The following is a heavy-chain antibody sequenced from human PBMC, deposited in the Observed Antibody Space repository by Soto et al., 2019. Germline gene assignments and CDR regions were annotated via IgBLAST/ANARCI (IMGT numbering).Heavy chain of an antibody. Sequence: GASLKVSCKAAGYTFTSYRMSWVRGAPGQGLEWMGWISAYNGNTNYAQKLQGRVTMTTDTSTSTAYMELRSLRSDDTAVYYCARGGGVRGVDAYYYYGMDVWGQGTTVTVSS. CDR3: ARGGGVRGVDAYYYYGMDV. CDR2: ISAYNGNT. V-gene: IGHV1-18*04. J-gene: IGHJ6*02. D-gene: IGHD3-10*01. CDR1: GYTFTSYR.